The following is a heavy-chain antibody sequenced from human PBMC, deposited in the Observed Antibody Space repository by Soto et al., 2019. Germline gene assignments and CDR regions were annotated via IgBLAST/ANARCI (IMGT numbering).Heavy chain of an antibody. CDR2: ISAYNGNT. CDR3: ASSVAGIYYYYGMDV. Sequence: ASVKVSCKASGYTFTSYGISWVRRAPGQGLEWMGWISAYNGNTNYAQKLQGRVTMTTDTSTSTAYMELRSLRSDDTAVYYCASSVAGIYYYYGMDVWGQGTTVTVSS. CDR1: GYTFTSYG. J-gene: IGHJ6*02. V-gene: IGHV1-18*01. D-gene: IGHD6-19*01.